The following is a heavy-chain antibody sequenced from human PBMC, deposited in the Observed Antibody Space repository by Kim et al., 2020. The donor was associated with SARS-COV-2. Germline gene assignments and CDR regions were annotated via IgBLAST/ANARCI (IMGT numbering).Heavy chain of an antibody. CDR2: IYSGGST. CDR3: ARDSGSGWSRGLEYFQH. CDR1: GFTVSSNY. J-gene: IGHJ1*01. Sequence: GGSLRLSCAASGFTVSSNYMSWVRQAPGKGLEWVSVIYSGGSTYYADSVKGRFTISRDNSKNTLYLQMNSLRAEDTAVYYCARDSGSGWSRGLEYFQHWGQGTLVTVSS. V-gene: IGHV3-53*01. D-gene: IGHD6-19*01.